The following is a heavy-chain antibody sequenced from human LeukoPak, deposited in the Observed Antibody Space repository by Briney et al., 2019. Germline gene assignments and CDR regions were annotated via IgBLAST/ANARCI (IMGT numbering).Heavy chain of an antibody. V-gene: IGHV3-21*04. D-gene: IGHD2-15*01. J-gene: IGHJ5*02. CDR2: IFSSSTYI. CDR1: GFTFSSYE. Sequence: TGGSLRLSCAASGFTFSSYEMNWVRQAPGKGLEWVSFIFSSSTYIYYTDSVKGRFTISRDNAKNSLYLQVNSLRAEDTAVYYCARVGGYLSWFDPWGQGTLVTVSS. CDR3: ARVGGYLSWFDP.